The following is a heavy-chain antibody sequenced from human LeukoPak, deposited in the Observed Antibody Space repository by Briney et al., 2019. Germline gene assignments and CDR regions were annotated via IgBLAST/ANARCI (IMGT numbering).Heavy chain of an antibody. CDR1: GFTVSTNC. V-gene: IGHV3-53*04. J-gene: IGHJ2*01. Sequence: SGGSLRLSCAASGFTVSTNCMTWVRQAPGKGLEWVSTIYSGGTTYYADSVMGRFTISRHNSRNTLYLQMNSLRAEDTAVYYCASGGNWYFDLWGRGTLVTVSS. CDR3: ASGGNWYFDL. D-gene: IGHD1-26*01. CDR2: IYSGGTT.